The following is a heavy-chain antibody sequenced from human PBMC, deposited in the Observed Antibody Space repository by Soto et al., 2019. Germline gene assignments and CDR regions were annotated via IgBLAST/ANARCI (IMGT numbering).Heavy chain of an antibody. CDR3: TGSMAAAGTSVCWYFDL. V-gene: IGHV3-33*01. J-gene: IGHJ2*01. CDR1: GFTFSSYG. D-gene: IGHD6-13*01. Sequence: QVQLVESGGGVVQPGRSLRLSCAASGFTFSSYGMHWVRQAPGKGLEWVAVIWYDGSNKYYADSVKGRFTISRDNSKNTLYLQMNSLRAEDTAVYYCTGSMAAAGTSVCWYFDLWGRGTLVTVSS. CDR2: IWYDGSNK.